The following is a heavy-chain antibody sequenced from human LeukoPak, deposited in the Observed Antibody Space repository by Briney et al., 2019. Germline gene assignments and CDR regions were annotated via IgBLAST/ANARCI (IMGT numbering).Heavy chain of an antibody. CDR3: LGSGDLG. J-gene: IGHJ4*02. D-gene: IGHD6-25*01. CDR1: RFTFSSHW. Sequence: PGGSLRLSCAASRFTFSSHWINWVRQAPGRGLEWVANINPDGSKKHYVDSVKGRFTISRDNAKNSVYLQMNNLRAEDTAEYYCLGSGDLGWGQGTLVTVSS. CDR2: INPDGSKK. V-gene: IGHV3-7*01.